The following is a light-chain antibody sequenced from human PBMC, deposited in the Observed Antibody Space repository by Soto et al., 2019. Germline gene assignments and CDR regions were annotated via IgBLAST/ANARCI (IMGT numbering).Light chain of an antibody. Sequence: QSALTQPPSASGSPGQSVTISCTGSSNDLGGYNDVSWYQHHPGKAPKLIIYEVRERPSGVPDRFSGSKSGNTASLTVSGLQAEDEADYYCSSYGGSDNLIFGGGTQLTVL. V-gene: IGLV2-8*01. CDR2: EVR. J-gene: IGLJ2*01. CDR3: SSYGGSDNLI. CDR1: SNDLGGYND.